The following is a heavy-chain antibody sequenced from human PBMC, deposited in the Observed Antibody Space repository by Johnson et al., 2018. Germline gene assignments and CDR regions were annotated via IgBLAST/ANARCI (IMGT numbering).Heavy chain of an antibody. V-gene: IGHV3-13*01. J-gene: IGHJ6*04. CDR3: ARDRLVGYYYYGMDV. CDR2: IGTAGDT. Sequence: VQLVQSGGGLVQPGGSLRLSCAASGFTFSSYDMHWVRQATGKGLEWVSAIGTAGDTYYPGSGKGRFTISRENAKNSLYLQMNSLRAGDTAVYYCARDRLVGYYYYGMDVWGKGTTVTVSS. D-gene: IGHD6-6*01. CDR1: GFTFSSYD.